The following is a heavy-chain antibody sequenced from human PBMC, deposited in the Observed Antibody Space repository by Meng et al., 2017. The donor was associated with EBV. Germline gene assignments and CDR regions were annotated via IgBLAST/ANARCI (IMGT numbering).Heavy chain of an antibody. V-gene: IGHV1-3*01. CDR3: VRGPPVGVPGPGDY. CDR1: GYSFTSYI. D-gene: IGHD2-21*01. J-gene: IGHJ4*02. Sequence: QVLFVYAGDELTNPGASVKVSRKASGYSFTSYILPWVRQAPGQRLEWMGWINVGVGYTKYSQKFQDRVTMSSDTSATTGYMELSSLRSEDTAVYYCVRGPPVGVPGPGDYWGQGTLVTVSS. CDR2: INVGVGYT.